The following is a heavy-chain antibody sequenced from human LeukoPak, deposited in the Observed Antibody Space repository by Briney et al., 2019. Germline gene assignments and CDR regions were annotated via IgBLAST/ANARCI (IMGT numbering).Heavy chain of an antibody. CDR3: AKNLYCGGGSCYPSALGMDV. D-gene: IGHD2-15*01. V-gene: IGHV3-23*01. CDR2: ISGSGNRT. Sequence: GGSLRLSCAASGFTFSSYAMSWVRQAPGKGLEWVSSISGSGNRTYYADSVKGRFTISRDNSKNTLFLQMSSLRAEDTAVYYCAKNLYCGGGSCYPSALGMDVWGQGTTVTVSS. CDR1: GFTFSSYA. J-gene: IGHJ6*02.